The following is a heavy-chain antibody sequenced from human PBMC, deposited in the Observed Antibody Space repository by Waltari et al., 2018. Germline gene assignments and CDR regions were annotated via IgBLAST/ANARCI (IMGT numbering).Heavy chain of an antibody. J-gene: IGHJ4*02. CDR1: GFTFSSYW. CDR2: RKQDGSEE. D-gene: IGHD2-2*01. CDR3: ARVVCSSTSCYARMEYFDY. Sequence: EVRLVESGGGLVQPGGSLRLSCAASGFTFSSYWMSWVRQAPGKGLEGVANRKQDGSEEYYVDSVKGRFTISRANAKNSLYLQMNSLRAEDTAVYYCARVVCSSTSCYARMEYFDYWGQGTLVTVSS. V-gene: IGHV3-7*01.